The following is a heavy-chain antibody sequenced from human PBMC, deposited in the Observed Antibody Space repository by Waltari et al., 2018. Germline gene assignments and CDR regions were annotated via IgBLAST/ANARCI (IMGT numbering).Heavy chain of an antibody. CDR2: FDPEDGET. CDR3: ATGGLLWFGESSYYYYGMDV. Sequence: QVQLVQSGAEVKKPGASVKVSCKVSGYTLTELSMHWVRQAPGKGLEWMGGFDPEDGETIYEQKFQGRVTMTEDTSTDTAYMELSSLRSEDTAVYYCATGGLLWFGESSYYYYGMDVWGQGTTVTVSS. CDR1: GYTLTELS. D-gene: IGHD3-10*01. V-gene: IGHV1-24*01. J-gene: IGHJ6*02.